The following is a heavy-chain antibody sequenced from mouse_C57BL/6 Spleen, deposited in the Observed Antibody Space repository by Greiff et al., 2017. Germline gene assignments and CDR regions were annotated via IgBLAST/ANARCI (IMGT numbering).Heavy chain of an antibody. CDR3: ATDSAGDDYFDY. CDR2: ISYNGSN. CDR1: GYSITSGYY. J-gene: IGHJ2*01. Sequence: ESGPGLVKPSQSLSLTCSVTGYSITSGYYWNWIRQFPGNNLEWMGYISYNGSNNYNPSLKNRISFTRDTSKNQFFLKLNSVTTEDTATDYCATDSAGDDYFDYWGPGTTLTVSS. D-gene: IGHD3-2*02. V-gene: IGHV3-6*01.